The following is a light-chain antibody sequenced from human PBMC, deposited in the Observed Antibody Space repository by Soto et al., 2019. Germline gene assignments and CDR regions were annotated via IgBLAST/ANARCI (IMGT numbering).Light chain of an antibody. CDR2: EVS. CDR1: SSDVGGYNY. V-gene: IGLV2-14*01. CDR3: TSYTTISTLA. Sequence: QSVLTQPASVSGSPGQSITISCTGTSSDVGGYNYVSWYQQYPGKVPKLMIYEVSYRPSGVSNRFSGSKSGNTASLTISGLQAEDEADYYCTSYTTISTLAFGGGTKLTVL. J-gene: IGLJ3*02.